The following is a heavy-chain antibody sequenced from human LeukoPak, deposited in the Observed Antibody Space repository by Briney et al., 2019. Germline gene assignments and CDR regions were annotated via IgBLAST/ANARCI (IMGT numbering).Heavy chain of an antibody. J-gene: IGHJ4*02. V-gene: IGHV3-21*01. CDR1: GFTFSSYS. CDR2: ISSSSSYI. Sequence: GGSLRLSCAASGFTFSSYSMNWVRQAPGKGLEWVSSISSSSSYIYYADSVKGRFTISRDNAKNSLYLQINSLRAEDTAVYYCARDDEPYYDFWSGYSPDYWGQGTLVTVSS. D-gene: IGHD3-3*01. CDR3: ARDDEPYYDFWSGYSPDY.